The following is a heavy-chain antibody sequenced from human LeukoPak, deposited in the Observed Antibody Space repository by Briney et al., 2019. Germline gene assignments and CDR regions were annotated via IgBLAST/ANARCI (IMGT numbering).Heavy chain of an antibody. D-gene: IGHD5-18*01. Sequence: ASVKVSCKASGYIFTRFGISWVRQAPGQGLEWMGWISAYNGNTNYAQKLQGRFTMTTDTSTSTAYMELRSLRSDDTAVYYCARPLYSYGYVFDYWGQGTLVTVSS. V-gene: IGHV1-18*01. CDR1: GYIFTRFG. CDR3: ARPLYSYGYVFDY. J-gene: IGHJ4*02. CDR2: ISAYNGNT.